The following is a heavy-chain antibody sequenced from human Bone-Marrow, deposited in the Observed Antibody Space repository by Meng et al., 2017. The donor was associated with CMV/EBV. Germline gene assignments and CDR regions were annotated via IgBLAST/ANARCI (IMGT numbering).Heavy chain of an antibody. CDR3: ARTDPMYYDFWSGYLIFDY. V-gene: IGHV4-39*07. CDR2: IYHSGST. D-gene: IGHD3-3*01. Sequence: SETLSLTCTVSGGSISSGGYYWSWIRQHPGKGLEWIGEIYHSGSTNYNPSLKSRVTISVDKSKNQFSLKLSSVTAADTAVYYCARTDPMYYDFWSGYLIFDYWGQGTLVTVSS. CDR1: GGSISSGGYY. J-gene: IGHJ4*02.